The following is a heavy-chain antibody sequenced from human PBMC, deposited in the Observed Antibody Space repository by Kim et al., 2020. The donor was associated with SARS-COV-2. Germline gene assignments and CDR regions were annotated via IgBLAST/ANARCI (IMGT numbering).Heavy chain of an antibody. CDR1: GGSISSYN. Sequence: SETLSLTCTVSGGSISSYNWSWIRQPPGKGLEWIGYIYYSGSTNYNPSLKSRVTISVDTSKNQFSLKLSSVTAADTAVYYCARVLDSSSCPKGCGYFDLWGRGTLVTVSS. D-gene: IGHD6-13*01. CDR3: ARVLDSSSCPKGCGYFDL. CDR2: IYYSGST. V-gene: IGHV4-59*01. J-gene: IGHJ2*01.